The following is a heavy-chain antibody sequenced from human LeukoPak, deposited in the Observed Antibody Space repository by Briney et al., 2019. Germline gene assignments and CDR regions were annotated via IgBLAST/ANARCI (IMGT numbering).Heavy chain of an antibody. J-gene: IGHJ6*02. V-gene: IGHV3-23*01. CDR3: AKSDTAMVSYYYGMDA. CDR2: ISGSGGST. CDR1: GFTFSSYA. D-gene: IGHD5-18*01. Sequence: GGSLRLSCAASGFTFSSYAMSWVRQAPGKGLEWVSAISGSGGSTYYADSVKGRFTISRDNSKNTLYLQMNSLRAEDTAVYYCAKSDTAMVSYYYGMDAWGQGTTVTVSS.